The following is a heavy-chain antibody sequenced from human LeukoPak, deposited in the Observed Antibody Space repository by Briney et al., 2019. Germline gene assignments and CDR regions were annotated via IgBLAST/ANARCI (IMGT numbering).Heavy chain of an antibody. J-gene: IGHJ4*02. CDR1: GVSTSTSEW. CDR2: IHRDGRT. Sequence: PPGTLSLTSAAPGVSTSTSEWWIWARQPQGKGREWFGEIHRDGRTRYNPSLTSRVTMSMDYSKNQFSLNVRFVTAADTAIYYCGKTDIYFNPIDYWGPGSLVTVSS. V-gene: IGHV4-4*03. D-gene: IGHD3-9*01. CDR3: GKTDIYFNPIDY.